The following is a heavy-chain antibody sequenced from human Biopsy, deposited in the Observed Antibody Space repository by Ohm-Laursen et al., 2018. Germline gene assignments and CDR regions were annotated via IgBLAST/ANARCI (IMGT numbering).Heavy chain of an antibody. CDR1: GDSVSNNF. Sequence: TLSLTWTVSGDSVSNNFWTWIRQPPGKTLEWIAYKFYRGTTTYNPSLKGRVIVSVDPPKSQISLKLTSVTASDTAIYYCARLTRRGNIIFFDYWGQGTLVIVSS. D-gene: IGHD1-26*01. CDR3: ARLTRRGNIIFFDY. V-gene: IGHV4-59*08. CDR2: KFYRGTT. J-gene: IGHJ4*02.